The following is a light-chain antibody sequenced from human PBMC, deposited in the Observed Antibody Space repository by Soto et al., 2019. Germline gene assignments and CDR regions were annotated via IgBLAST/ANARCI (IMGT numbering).Light chain of an antibody. CDR2: KAS. Sequence: DIQMTQSPSTLSASVGDRVTITCRASQSISSWLAWYQQKPGKAPKLLIYKASSLESGVPSRFSGSGSGTEFTLTISSLQPDDFATYYCQQYNSYSEAVGQGTKVEIK. CDR1: QSISSW. CDR3: QQYNSYSEA. J-gene: IGKJ1*01. V-gene: IGKV1-5*03.